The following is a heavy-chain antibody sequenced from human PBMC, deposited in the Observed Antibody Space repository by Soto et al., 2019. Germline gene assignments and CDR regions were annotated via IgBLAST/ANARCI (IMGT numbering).Heavy chain of an antibody. J-gene: IGHJ3*02. D-gene: IGHD2-15*01. V-gene: IGHV4-61*01. CDR2: IYYSGST. CDR3: ATGSASSTSDAFDI. CDR1: GGSVSSGSCY. Sequence: LETLSLTCTVSGGSVSSGSCYWSWIRQPPGKGLEWIGYIYYSGSTNYNPSLKSRVTISVDTSKNQFSLKLNSVTAADTAVYYCATGSASSTSDAFDIWDRGTMVTVSS.